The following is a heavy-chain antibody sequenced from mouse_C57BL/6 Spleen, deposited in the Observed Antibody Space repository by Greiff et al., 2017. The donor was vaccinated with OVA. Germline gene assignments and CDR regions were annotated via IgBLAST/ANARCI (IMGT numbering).Heavy chain of an antibody. J-gene: IGHJ2*01. D-gene: IGHD1-1*01. CDR1: GYAFSSSW. CDR3: ARSTTVVAPLDY. Sequence: QVQLKESGPELVKPGASVKISCKASGYAFSSSWMNWVKQRPGKGLEWIGRIYPGDGDTNYNGKFKGKATLTADKSSSTAYMQLSSLTSEDSAVYFCARSTTVVAPLDYWGQGTTLTVSS. V-gene: IGHV1-82*01. CDR2: IYPGDGDT.